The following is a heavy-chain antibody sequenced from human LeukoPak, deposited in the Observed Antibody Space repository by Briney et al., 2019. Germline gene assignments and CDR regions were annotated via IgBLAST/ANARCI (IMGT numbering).Heavy chain of an antibody. D-gene: IGHD3-16*01. Sequence: QPGRSLILSCTASGFTFGDYAMSWVRQAPGKGLEWVGFIRSKAYGGTTEYAASVKGRFTISRDDSKSIAYLQMNSLKTEDTAVYYCTRWGYYYGMDVWGQGTTVTVSS. CDR2: IRSKAYGGTT. CDR3: TRWGYYYGMDV. J-gene: IGHJ6*02. CDR1: GFTFGDYA. V-gene: IGHV3-49*04.